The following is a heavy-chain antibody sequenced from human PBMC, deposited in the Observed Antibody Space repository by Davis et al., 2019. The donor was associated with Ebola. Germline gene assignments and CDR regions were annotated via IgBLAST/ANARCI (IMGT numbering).Heavy chain of an antibody. CDR1: GGSVSSNY. CDR3: ARDWYCSSSSCSHFDY. CDR2: IYSGGST. J-gene: IGHJ4*02. Sequence: PSETLSLTCTVSGGSVSSNYMSWVRQAPGKGLEWVSVIYSGGSTYYADSVKGRFTISRDNSKNTLYLQMNSLRAEDTAVYYCARDWYCSSSSCSHFDYWGQGILVTVSS. V-gene: IGHV3-53*01. D-gene: IGHD2-2*01.